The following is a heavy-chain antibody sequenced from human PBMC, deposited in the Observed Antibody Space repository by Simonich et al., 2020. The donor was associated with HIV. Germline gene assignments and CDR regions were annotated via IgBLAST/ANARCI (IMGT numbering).Heavy chain of an antibody. J-gene: IGHJ4*02. CDR1: GFTFSSYA. CDR2: IRGSGGST. D-gene: IGHD3-3*01. CDR3: AKDRYYNFWSGYYDY. Sequence: EVQLLESGGGLVQPGGSLRLSCAASGFTFSSYAMSGVRQAPGKGWELVSAIRGSGGSTNYADSVKGRFTISRDNSKNTLYLQMNSLRAEDTAVYYCAKDRYYNFWSGYYDYWGQGTLVTVSS. V-gene: IGHV3-23*01.